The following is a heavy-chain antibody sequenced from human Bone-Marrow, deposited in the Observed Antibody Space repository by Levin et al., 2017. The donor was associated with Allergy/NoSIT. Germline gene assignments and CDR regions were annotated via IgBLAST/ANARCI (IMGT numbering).Heavy chain of an antibody. D-gene: IGHD1-26*01. Sequence: PSETLSLTCTVSDGSITSGSHYWSWIRQTPGKGLEWVGYIYVTGSTKYNPSLKGRVTISLDASKNQFSLRLTSMTAADTAVYYCARESIVGASTGWFDPWGQGTLVTVSS. V-gene: IGHV4-61*01. CDR3: ARESIVGASTGWFDP. CDR1: DGSITSGSHY. J-gene: IGHJ5*02. CDR2: IYVTGST.